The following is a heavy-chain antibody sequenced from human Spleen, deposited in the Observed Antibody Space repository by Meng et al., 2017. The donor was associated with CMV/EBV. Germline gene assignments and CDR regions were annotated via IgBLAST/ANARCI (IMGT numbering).Heavy chain of an antibody. V-gene: IGHV3-43*01. D-gene: IGHD2-2*01. CDR3: AKESGPYQYCSSTSCYGFSGMDV. CDR2: ISWDGGST. J-gene: IGHJ6*02. Sequence: GESLKISCAASGFTFDDYTMHWVRQAPGKGLEWVSLISWDGGSTYYADSVKGRFTISRDNSKNSLYLQMNSLRTEDTALYYCAKESGPYQYCSSTSCYGFSGMDVWGQGTTVTVSS. CDR1: GFTFDDYT.